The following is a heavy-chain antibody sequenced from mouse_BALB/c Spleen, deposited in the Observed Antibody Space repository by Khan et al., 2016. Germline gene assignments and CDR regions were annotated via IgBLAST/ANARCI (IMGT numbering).Heavy chain of an antibody. CDR2: INPDSSTI. CDR1: GFDFSRYW. V-gene: IGHV4-1*02. J-gene: IGHJ2*01. D-gene: IGHD2-2*01. Sequence: EVKLLESGGGLVQPGGSLKLSCAASGFDFSRYWMSWVRQAPGKGLEWIGEINPDSSTINYTPSLKDKFIISRDNAKNTLYMQMSKVRSEDTALYYYSRQGDYGYDFYWCQGTTLTVAS. CDR3: SRQGDYGYDFY.